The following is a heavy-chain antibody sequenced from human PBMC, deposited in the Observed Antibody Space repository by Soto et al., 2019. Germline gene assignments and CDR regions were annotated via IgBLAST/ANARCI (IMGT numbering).Heavy chain of an antibody. V-gene: IGHV3-30*03. Sequence: QVQLVESGGGVVQPGRSLRLSCAASGFTFSSYGMHWVRQAPGKGLEWVAVISYDGSNKYYADSVKGRFTISRDNSKNTLYLQMNGLRAEDTAVYYCARGITMVRGERAAGWGQGTLVTVSS. CDR2: ISYDGSNK. CDR1: GFTFSSYG. D-gene: IGHD3-10*01. CDR3: ARGITMVRGERAAG. J-gene: IGHJ4*02.